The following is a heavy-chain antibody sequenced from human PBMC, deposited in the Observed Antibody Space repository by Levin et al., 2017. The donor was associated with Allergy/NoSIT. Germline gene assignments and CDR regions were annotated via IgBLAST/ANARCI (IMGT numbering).Heavy chain of an antibody. Sequence: HPGGSLRLSCAASGFTFSSYGMHWVRQAPGKGLEWVAVISYDGSNKYYADSVKGRFTISRDNSKNTLYLQMNSLRAEDTAVYYCAKDVAVAAGDYYYYYMDVWGKGTTVTVSS. CDR1: GFTFSSYG. CDR2: ISYDGSNK. J-gene: IGHJ6*03. D-gene: IGHD2-15*01. V-gene: IGHV3-30*18. CDR3: AKDVAVAAGDYYYYYMDV.